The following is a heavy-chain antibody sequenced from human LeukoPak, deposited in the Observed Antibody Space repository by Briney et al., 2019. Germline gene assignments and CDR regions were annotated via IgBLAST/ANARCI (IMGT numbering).Heavy chain of an antibody. CDR1: GGSISSSSYY. CDR3: ARYPLDGYNKRAFDI. J-gene: IGHJ3*02. Sequence: SETLSLTCTVSGGSISSSSYYWGWIRQPPGKGLEWIGSIYYSGSTYYNPSLKSRVTISVDTSKNQFSLKLSSVTAADTAVYYCARYPLDGYNKRAFDIWGQGTMVTVSS. D-gene: IGHD5-24*01. CDR2: IYYSGST. V-gene: IGHV4-39*07.